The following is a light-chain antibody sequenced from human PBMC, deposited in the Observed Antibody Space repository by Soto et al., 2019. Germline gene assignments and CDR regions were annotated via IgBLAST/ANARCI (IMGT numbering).Light chain of an antibody. CDR1: SSDVGGFEY. CDR2: DVT. CDR3: GSITRSSTSV. V-gene: IGLV2-14*01. Sequence: QSVLSQPASVSGSPGQSITISCTGTSSDVGGFEYVSWYQHQPGKAPKLIIYDVTKRPSGVSNRFSGSKSGNTASLTISGIQAEDEGDYYCGSITRSSTSVFETGTKVTVL. J-gene: IGLJ1*01.